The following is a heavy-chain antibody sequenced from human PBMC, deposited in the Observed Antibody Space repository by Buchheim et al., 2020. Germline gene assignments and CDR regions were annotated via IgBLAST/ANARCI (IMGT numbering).Heavy chain of an antibody. CDR1: GFTFSSYW. CDR3: AREYITGTPTTGLGY. D-gene: IGHD1-7*01. CDR2: INSDGSST. V-gene: IGHV3-74*01. Sequence: EVQLVESGGGLVQPGGSLRLSCAASGFTFSSYWMHWVRQAPGMGLVWVSRINSDGSSTTYADSVKGRFTISRDNAKNTLSLQMNSLRAEDTAVYYCAREYITGTPTTGLGYWGQGTL. J-gene: IGHJ4*02.